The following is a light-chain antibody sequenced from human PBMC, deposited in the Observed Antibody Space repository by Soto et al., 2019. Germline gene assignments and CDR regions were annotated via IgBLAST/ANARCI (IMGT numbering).Light chain of an antibody. J-gene: IGKJ1*01. Sequence: EIMMTQSPGTLSASPGERATLSCRASQSVSSNLAWYQQKPGQAPRLLIYAVSTRATGIPARFSGSGSGTEFTLTLSSLQSEDFAVYYFQEYNKWPLTVGQGTKVEIK. V-gene: IGKV3-15*01. CDR1: QSVSSN. CDR3: QEYNKWPLT. CDR2: AVS.